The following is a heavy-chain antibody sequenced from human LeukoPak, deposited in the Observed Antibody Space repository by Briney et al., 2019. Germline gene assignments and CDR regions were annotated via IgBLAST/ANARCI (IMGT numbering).Heavy chain of an antibody. V-gene: IGHV4-59*01. CDR2: IYYSGST. D-gene: IGHD4-17*01. J-gene: IGHJ4*02. Sequence: SETLSLTCAVSGGSISSYYWSWIRQPPGKGLEWIGYIYYSGSTNYNPSLKSRVTIPVDTSKNQFSLKLSSVTAADTAVYYCARVFDYGDLYFDYWGQGTLVTVSS. CDR3: ARVFDYGDLYFDY. CDR1: GGSISSYY.